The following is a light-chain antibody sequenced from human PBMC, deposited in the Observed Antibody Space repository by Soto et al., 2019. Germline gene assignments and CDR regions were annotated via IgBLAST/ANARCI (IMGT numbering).Light chain of an antibody. CDR2: DAS. Sequence: IHMTQSPSALSASFGYRVTISYQASQDISDVLNWYQQQPGKAPKVLIYDASKLQTGVPSRFSGRGSGKDFTFTISSLQPDDSGTYYCQQFYDLPITFGQGTRLEI. CDR1: QDISDV. CDR3: QQFYDLPIT. J-gene: IGKJ5*01. V-gene: IGKV1-33*01.